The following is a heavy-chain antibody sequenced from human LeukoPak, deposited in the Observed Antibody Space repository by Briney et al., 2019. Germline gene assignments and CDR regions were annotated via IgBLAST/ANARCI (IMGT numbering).Heavy chain of an antibody. J-gene: IGHJ4*02. CDR3: ARDTDGSLDY. Sequence: GGSLRLSCAASGFTFTNSWMAWVRQAPGKGLEWVDNIKQDGSTKHYADSLKGRFTISRDNPKNSLYLQMNSLRADDTAVYHCARDTDGSLDYWGQGILVTVAS. D-gene: IGHD1-26*01. CDR2: IKQDGSTK. V-gene: IGHV3-7*01. CDR1: GFTFTNSW.